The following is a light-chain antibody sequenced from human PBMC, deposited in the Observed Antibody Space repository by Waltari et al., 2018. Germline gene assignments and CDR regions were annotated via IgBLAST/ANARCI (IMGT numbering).Light chain of an antibody. CDR2: GAS. CDR3: QQYNNWPPRLT. CDR1: QGVCSN. V-gene: IGKV3-15*01. J-gene: IGKJ4*01. Sequence: RARQGVCSNVAWSQQKPGQAPRRLIYGASTRATGIPARFSGSGSGTEFTLTISSLQSEDFAVYYCQQYNNWPPRLTFGGGTKVEIK.